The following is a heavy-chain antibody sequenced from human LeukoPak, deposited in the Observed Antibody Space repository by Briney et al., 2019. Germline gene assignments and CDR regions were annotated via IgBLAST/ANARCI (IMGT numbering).Heavy chain of an antibody. V-gene: IGHV4-59*11. D-gene: IGHD6-6*01. CDR2: IYYSGST. CDR3: ASNRDDDSSSLMRGDYYYYMDV. Sequence: SETLSLTCTVSGGSISSHYWSWIRQPPGKGLEWIGYIYYSGSTNYNPSLKSRVTISVDTSKNQFSLKLSSVTAADTAVYYCASNRDDDSSSLMRGDYYYYMDVWGKGTTVTVSS. J-gene: IGHJ6*03. CDR1: GGSISSHY.